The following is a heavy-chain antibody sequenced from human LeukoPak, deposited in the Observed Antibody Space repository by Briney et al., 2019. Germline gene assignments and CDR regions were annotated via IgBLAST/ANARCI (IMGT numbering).Heavy chain of an antibody. Sequence: ASVKVSCKASGYTFTGYYMHWVRQAPGQGLEWMGWISAYNGNTNYAQKLQGRVTMTTDTSTSTAYMELRSLRSDDTAVYYCARDWNDGYFDYWGQGTLVTVSS. CDR1: GYTFTGYY. V-gene: IGHV1-18*04. CDR3: ARDWNDGYFDY. J-gene: IGHJ4*02. CDR2: ISAYNGNT. D-gene: IGHD1-1*01.